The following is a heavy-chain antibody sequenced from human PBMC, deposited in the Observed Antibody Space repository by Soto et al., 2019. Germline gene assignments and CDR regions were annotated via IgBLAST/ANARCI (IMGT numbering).Heavy chain of an antibody. CDR1: GYSFTNYW. CDR3: ARQPNGDYDIMDL. J-gene: IGHJ6*02. V-gene: IGHV5-51*01. CDR2: IYPGDSDT. Sequence: PGESLKISCKGSGYSFTNYWVGWVRQMPGKGLEWMGIIYPGDSDTRYSPSFQGQVSISADKSISTAYLQWSSLKASDSAMYYCARQPNGDYDIMDLWGQGTTVTVSS. D-gene: IGHD4-17*01.